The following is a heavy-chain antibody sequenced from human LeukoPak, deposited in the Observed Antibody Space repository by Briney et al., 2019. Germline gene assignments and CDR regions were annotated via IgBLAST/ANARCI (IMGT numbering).Heavy chain of an antibody. Sequence: GGSLRLSCAASGFTFDDYAMHWVRQAPGKGLEWVSGISWNSGSIGYADSVKGRFTISGDNAKNSLYLKMNSLRAEDTALYYCAKAVKGGIVVSNAFDIWGQGTMVTVSS. CDR2: ISWNSGSI. CDR1: GFTFDDYA. D-gene: IGHD3-22*01. J-gene: IGHJ3*02. CDR3: AKAVKGGIVVSNAFDI. V-gene: IGHV3-9*01.